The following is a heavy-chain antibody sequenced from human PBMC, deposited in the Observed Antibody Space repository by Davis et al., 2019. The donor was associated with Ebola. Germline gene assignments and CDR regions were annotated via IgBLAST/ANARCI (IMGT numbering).Heavy chain of an antibody. CDR2: ITTTSDGT. CDR1: GFTFRFYS. Sequence: GESLKISCAASGFTFRFYSMRWVRQAPGKGLDWVSTITTTSDGTYYADSVKGRFTISRDNSKNTLFLQMNGLRAEDTAVYYCAISGAYSAVQQYYYYAMDVWGKGTTVTVSS. J-gene: IGHJ6*04. CDR3: AISGAYSAVQQYYYYAMDV. D-gene: IGHD1-1*01. V-gene: IGHV3-23*01.